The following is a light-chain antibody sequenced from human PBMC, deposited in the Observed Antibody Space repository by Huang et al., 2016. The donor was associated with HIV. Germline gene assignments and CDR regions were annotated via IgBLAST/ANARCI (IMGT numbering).Light chain of an antibody. CDR1: QDIRNY. V-gene: IGKV1-27*01. Sequence: DIHMTQSPSSLSSSVGDRVTITCRASQDIRNYLAWYQQKPVTAPKLLSSAASTLQSGVPSRFRGSGSGTDFTLTIGSLQPDDVATYYCQKYNSAPYTFGQGTKLEIK. CDR2: AAS. J-gene: IGKJ2*01. CDR3: QKYNSAPYT.